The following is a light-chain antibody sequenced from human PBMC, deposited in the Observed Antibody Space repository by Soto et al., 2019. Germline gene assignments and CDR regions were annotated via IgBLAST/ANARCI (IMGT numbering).Light chain of an antibody. Sequence: AIRMTQSPSSLSASTGDRVTITCRASQGISSYLAWYQQKPGKAPKLLIYASSKLHSGVPSRFRGSGPGTDVSLTITSLQPEDFATYYCQQLNFDSWPFGQGTKVDIK. V-gene: IGKV1-8*01. J-gene: IGKJ1*01. CDR1: QGISSY. CDR2: ASS. CDR3: QQLNFDSWP.